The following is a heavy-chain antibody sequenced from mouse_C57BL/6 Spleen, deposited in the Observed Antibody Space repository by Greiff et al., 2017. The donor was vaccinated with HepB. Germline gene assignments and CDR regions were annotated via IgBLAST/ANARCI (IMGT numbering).Heavy chain of an antibody. Sequence: QVQLQQPGAELVMPGASVKLSCKASGYTFTSYWMHWVKQRPGQGLEWIGEIDPSDSYTNYNQKLKGKSTLTVDKSSSTAYMQISSLTSDDSAVYYCARDYYGSSPWFAYWGQGTLVTVSA. CDR3: ARDYYGSSPWFAY. D-gene: IGHD1-1*01. CDR2: IDPSDSYT. J-gene: IGHJ3*01. CDR1: GYTFTSYW. V-gene: IGHV1-69*01.